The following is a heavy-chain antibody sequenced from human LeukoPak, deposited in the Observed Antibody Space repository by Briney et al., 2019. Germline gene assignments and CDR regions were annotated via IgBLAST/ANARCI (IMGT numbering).Heavy chain of an antibody. CDR1: GFTFSNYG. CDR2: ISYDGSHE. CDR3: ARDRKCRHCSGYSCPDY. Sequence: GGSLRLSCAPSGFTFSNYGMYWVRQAPGKGLEWVAVISYDGSHEYYADSVKGRFTISRDNSKNTLYLQMTSLRAEDTAVHYCARDRKCRHCSGYSCPDYWGQGTLVTVSS. J-gene: IGHJ4*02. D-gene: IGHD2-15*01. V-gene: IGHV3-30*03.